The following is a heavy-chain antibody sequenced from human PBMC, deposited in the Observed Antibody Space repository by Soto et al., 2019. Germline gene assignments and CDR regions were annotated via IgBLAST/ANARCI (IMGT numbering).Heavy chain of an antibody. J-gene: IGHJ4*02. CDR3: ARHEGNGNVWPLDY. D-gene: IGHD2-8*01. Sequence: LSLTCTVSGDSIGTTHSYWAWIRQSPGKGLEWIGNIHYSGSTYYMPSLRSRVTLSVDTSKNQFSLRLTSVTAEDTAVYYCARHEGNGNVWPLDYWGQGILVTVSS. CDR1: GDSIGTTHSY. CDR2: IHYSGST. V-gene: IGHV4-39*01.